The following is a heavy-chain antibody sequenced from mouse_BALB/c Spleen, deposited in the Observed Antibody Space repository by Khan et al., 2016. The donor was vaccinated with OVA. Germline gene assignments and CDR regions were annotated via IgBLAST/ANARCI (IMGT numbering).Heavy chain of an antibody. J-gene: IGHJ2*01. D-gene: IGHD2-4*01. Sequence: VQLQQSGTVLARPGASVKMSCKASGYSFTSYWMHWVKQRPGQGLEWIGAIYPGNSDTRYNQKFKGKAKLTAVTSASTAYMDLSSLTNEDSAVYYWTRSYDSYYFDYWGQGTTLTVSS. V-gene: IGHV1-5*01. CDR2: IYPGNSDT. CDR1: GYSFTSYW. CDR3: TRSYDSYYFDY.